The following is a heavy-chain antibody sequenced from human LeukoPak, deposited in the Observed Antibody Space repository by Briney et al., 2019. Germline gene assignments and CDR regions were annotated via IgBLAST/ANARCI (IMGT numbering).Heavy chain of an antibody. CDR2: IKQDGSEK. Sequence: PGGSLRLSCAASGFRFSNYWMSWVRQAPGKGLEWVANIKQDGSEKYYVDSVKGRFTISRDSAENSLYLQMNSLRAEDTAVYYCATTRGFDYWGQGTLVTVSS. V-gene: IGHV3-7*03. J-gene: IGHJ4*02. CDR3: ATTRGFDY. CDR1: GFRFSNYW. D-gene: IGHD1-1*01.